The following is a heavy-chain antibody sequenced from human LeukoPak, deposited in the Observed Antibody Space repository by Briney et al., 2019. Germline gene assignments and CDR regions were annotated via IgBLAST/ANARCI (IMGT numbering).Heavy chain of an antibody. V-gene: IGHV3-23*01. J-gene: IGHJ4*02. D-gene: IGHD2-15*01. CDR1: GLTFSSHG. CDR2: ISGSGGGT. CDR3: ARESHEGGSCNYFDY. Sequence: PGGSLRLSCAGSGLTFSSHGMSWVRQAPGKGLEWVSLISGSGGGTYYADSVKGRFTISRDNSKNTLYLQMDSLRAEDTAVYSCARESHEGGSCNYFDYWGQGTLVTVSS.